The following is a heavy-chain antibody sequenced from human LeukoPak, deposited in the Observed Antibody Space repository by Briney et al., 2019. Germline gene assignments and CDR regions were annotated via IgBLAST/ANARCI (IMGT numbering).Heavy chain of an antibody. Sequence: TGGSLRLSCAASGFTFSSYGMHWVRQAPGKGLEWVAFIRDDGSNKYYADSVKGRFTISRDNSKNTLYLQMNSLRAEDTAVYYCAKDISADSSSWYRYYYYYGMDVWGQGTTVTVSS. CDR3: AKDISADSSSWYRYYYYYGMDV. J-gene: IGHJ6*02. CDR1: GFTFSSYG. V-gene: IGHV3-30*02. D-gene: IGHD6-13*01. CDR2: IRDDGSNK.